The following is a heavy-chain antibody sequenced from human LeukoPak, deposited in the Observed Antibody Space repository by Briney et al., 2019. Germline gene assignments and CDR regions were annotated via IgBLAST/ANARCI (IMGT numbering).Heavy chain of an antibody. Sequence: PGGSLRLSCAASGFTFSSYWMSWVRKAPGKGLEWVAKIKQEGREKYYVDSVKGRFTISRDNAKNSLYLQMNSLSAEDTALYYCARGGGYCTNGVCYGGWNNWFDPWGQGTLVTVSS. CDR1: GFTFSSYW. CDR3: ARGGGYCTNGVCYGGWNNWFDP. V-gene: IGHV3-7*01. J-gene: IGHJ5*02. CDR2: IKQEGREK. D-gene: IGHD2-8*01.